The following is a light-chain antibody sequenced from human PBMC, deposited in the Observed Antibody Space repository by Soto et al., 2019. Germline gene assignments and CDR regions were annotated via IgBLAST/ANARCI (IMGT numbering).Light chain of an antibody. CDR2: GAS. V-gene: IGKV3-20*01. CDR3: QQYGSSGT. Sequence: EVVMTQSPATLSVSPGESATLSCWASQSVNSDYLAWFQQKPGQAPRLLIYGASTRATGIPDRFSGSGSGTDFTLTISRLEPEDFAVYYCQQYGSSGTFGQGTKVDIK. J-gene: IGKJ1*01. CDR1: QSVNSDY.